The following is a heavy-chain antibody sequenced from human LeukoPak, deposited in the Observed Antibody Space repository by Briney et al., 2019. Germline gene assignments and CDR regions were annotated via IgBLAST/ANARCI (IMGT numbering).Heavy chain of an antibody. V-gene: IGHV4-59*01. CDR3: VRGNYDNRGYSNAFDI. Sequence: SETLSLTCTVSGASISSSYWSWVRQPPGKRLEWIGFIYYNGNTNSNPSLKSRVTVSADTSKNQFSLKLTSVTAADTAVYYCVRGNYDNRGYSNAFDIWGQGAMVTVSS. D-gene: IGHD3-22*01. J-gene: IGHJ3*02. CDR1: GASISSSY. CDR2: IYYNGNT.